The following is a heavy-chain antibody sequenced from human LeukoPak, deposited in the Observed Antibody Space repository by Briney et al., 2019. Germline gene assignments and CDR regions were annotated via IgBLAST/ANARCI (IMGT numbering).Heavy chain of an antibody. CDR1: GYTFTGYY. J-gene: IGHJ6*03. Sequence: ASVKVSCKASGYTFTGYYMHWVRQAPGQGLEWMGWISAYNGNTNYAQKLQGRVTMTTDTSTSTAYMELRSLRSDDTAVYYCARAGISAYYYYMDVWGKGTTVTVSS. CDR2: ISAYNGNT. CDR3: ARAGISAYYYYMDV. D-gene: IGHD6-25*01. V-gene: IGHV1-18*04.